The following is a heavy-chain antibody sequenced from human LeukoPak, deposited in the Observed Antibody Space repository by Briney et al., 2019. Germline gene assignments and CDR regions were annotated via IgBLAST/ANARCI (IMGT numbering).Heavy chain of an antibody. D-gene: IGHD4-11*01. CDR3: ARAETVSAMAV. Sequence: ASVKVSCKASGYTLTSYAMHWVRQAPGQRLEWMGWINAGNGNTKYSQKFQGRVTITRNTSASTAYMELSSLRSEDTAVYYCARAETVSAMAVWAQAPTPPVPS. CDR1: GYTLTSYA. CDR2: INAGNGNT. V-gene: IGHV1-3*01. J-gene: IGHJ6*02.